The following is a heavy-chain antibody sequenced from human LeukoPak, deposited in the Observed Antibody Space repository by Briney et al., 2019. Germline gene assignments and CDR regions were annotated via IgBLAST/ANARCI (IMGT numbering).Heavy chain of an antibody. CDR3: ARDGSSGGDAFDI. CDR1: GFTFSSYG. Sequence: PGGSLRLSCAASGFTFSSYGMHWVRQAPGKGLEWVAVISYDGSNKYYADSVKGRFTISRDNSKNTLYLQMNSLRAEDTAVYYCARDGSSGGDAFDIWGQGTMVTVSS. J-gene: IGHJ3*02. V-gene: IGHV3-30*03. CDR2: ISYDGSNK. D-gene: IGHD6-19*01.